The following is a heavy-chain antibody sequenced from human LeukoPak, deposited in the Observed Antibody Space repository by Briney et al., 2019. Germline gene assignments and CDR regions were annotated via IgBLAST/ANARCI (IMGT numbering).Heavy chain of an antibody. CDR2: IHYSGST. J-gene: IGHJ5*02. CDR3: ARGHYSSSSFWFDP. V-gene: IGHV4-59*11. Sequence: ASETLSLTCTVSGGSISSLYWSWIRQPPGKGLEWIGYIHYSGSTNYIPSLKSRVTISLDPSKNQFSLKLTSVTAADTAVYYCARGHYSSSSFWFDPWGQGTLVTVSS. CDR1: GGSISSLY. D-gene: IGHD6-6*01.